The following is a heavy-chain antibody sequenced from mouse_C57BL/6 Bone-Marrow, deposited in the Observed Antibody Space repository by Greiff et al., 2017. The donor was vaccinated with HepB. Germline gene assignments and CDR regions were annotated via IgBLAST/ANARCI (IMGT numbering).Heavy chain of an antibody. V-gene: IGHV1-81*01. J-gene: IGHJ3*01. CDR3: ARRYYGNAWFAY. CDR1: GYTFTSYG. D-gene: IGHD2-1*01. Sequence: VKLQESGAELARPGASVKLSCKASGYTFTSYGISWVKQRTGQGLEWIGEIYPRSGNTYYNEKFKGKATLTADKSSSTAYMELRSLTSEDSAVYFCARRYYGNAWFAYWGQGTLVTVSA. CDR2: IYPRSGNT.